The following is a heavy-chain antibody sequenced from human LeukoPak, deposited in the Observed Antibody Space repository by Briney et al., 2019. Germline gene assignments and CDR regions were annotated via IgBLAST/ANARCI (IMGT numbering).Heavy chain of an antibody. CDR3: ANRIRDQRDY. D-gene: IGHD2/OR15-2a*01. J-gene: IGHJ4*02. CDR1: GFTFSSYA. V-gene: IGHV3-23*01. Sequence: GGSLRLSCAASGFTFSSYAMSWVRQAPGKGLEWVSAISGSDGSTYYADSVKGRFTISRDNSKNTLYLQMNSLRAEDTAVYYCANRIRDQRDYWGQGTLVTVSS. CDR2: ISGSDGST.